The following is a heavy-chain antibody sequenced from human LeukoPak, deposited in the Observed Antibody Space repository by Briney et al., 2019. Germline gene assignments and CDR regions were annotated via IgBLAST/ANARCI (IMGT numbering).Heavy chain of an antibody. Sequence: SETLSLTCTVSGGSISTYYWSWIRQPPGKGLEWIGYIYDTGSTNNNPSLKSRVTISVDTSKNQFSLKLSSVTAADTAVYYCARGLYSSSWGLDYWGQGTLVTVSS. D-gene: IGHD6-13*01. J-gene: IGHJ4*02. CDR3: ARGLYSSSWGLDY. CDR1: GGSISTYY. V-gene: IGHV4-59*12. CDR2: IYDTGST.